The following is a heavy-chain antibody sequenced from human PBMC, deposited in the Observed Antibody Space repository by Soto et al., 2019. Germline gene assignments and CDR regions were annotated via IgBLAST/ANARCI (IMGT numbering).Heavy chain of an antibody. CDR3: ASYAIFGVVTPHGMDV. V-gene: IGHV3-21*01. CDR2: ISSSSSYI. Sequence: GGSLRLSCAASGFTFSSYSMNWVRQAPGKGLEWVSSISSSSSYIYYADSVKGRFTISRDNAKNSLYLQMNSLRAEDTAVYYCASYAIFGVVTPHGMDVWGQGTTVTVS. D-gene: IGHD3-3*01. CDR1: GFTFSSYS. J-gene: IGHJ6*02.